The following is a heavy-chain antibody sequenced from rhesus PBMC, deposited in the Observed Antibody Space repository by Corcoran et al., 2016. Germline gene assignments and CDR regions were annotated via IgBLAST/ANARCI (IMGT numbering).Heavy chain of an antibody. CDR3: AREVWSSPYFDD. CDR2: IGGGSGGP. J-gene: IGHJ4*01. D-gene: IGHD6-13*01. Sequence: QVQLQESGPGLVTPSETLSLTCAVSGVSMSSYTWWIWIRQSPAKGLEWIGNIGGGSGGPYVNPSLKSRVTISKDASKNQFSRKRSAVTAADTAVYYCAREVWSSPYFDDWGQGVLVTVSS. V-gene: IGHV4S19*01. CDR1: GVSMSSYTW.